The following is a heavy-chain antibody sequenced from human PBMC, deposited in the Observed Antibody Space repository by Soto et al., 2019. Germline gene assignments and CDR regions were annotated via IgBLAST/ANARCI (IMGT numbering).Heavy chain of an antibody. CDR3: AKPRASLEWAPFDP. CDR1: GFRFSSYG. D-gene: IGHD3-3*01. J-gene: IGHJ5*02. CDR2: IKSDGST. V-gene: IGHV3-30*18. Sequence: QVKLVESGGGVVQPGGSRRLSCATSGFRFSSYGMHWVRQSPDKGLEWVAVIKSDGSTYYTDSVKGRFTVSRDNSRNILYLQRFNGRPEDTAVYYCAKPRASLEWAPFDPWGLGTLVTVSS.